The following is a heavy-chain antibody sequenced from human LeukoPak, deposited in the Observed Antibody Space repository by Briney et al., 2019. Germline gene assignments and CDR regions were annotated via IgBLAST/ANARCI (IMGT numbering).Heavy chain of an antibody. V-gene: IGHV4-38-2*01. CDR1: GYSISSDYY. CDR2: IYHGGSA. CDR3: ASIYSSSWYLIDY. D-gene: IGHD6-13*01. Sequence: SETLSLTCAVSGYSISSDYYWGWIRQPPGKGLEWIGSIYHGGSAYYNPSLKSRVTISVDTSKNQFSLRLSSVTAADTAVYYCASIYSSSWYLIDYWGQGTLVTVSS. J-gene: IGHJ4*02.